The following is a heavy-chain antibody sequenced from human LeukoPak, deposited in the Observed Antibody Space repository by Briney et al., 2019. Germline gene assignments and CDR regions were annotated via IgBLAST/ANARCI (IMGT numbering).Heavy chain of an antibody. V-gene: IGHV1-69*05. CDR2: IIPIFGTA. J-gene: IGHJ6*03. D-gene: IGHD2-2*01. CDR3: ARAGQLPQYYYYYYMDV. CDR1: GGTFSSYA. Sequence: SVKVSCKASGGTFSSYAISWVRQAPGQGLEWMGGIIPIFGTANYAQKFQGRVTITTDESTSTAYMELSSLRSEDTAVYYCARAGQLPQYYYYYYMDVWGKGTTVTVSS.